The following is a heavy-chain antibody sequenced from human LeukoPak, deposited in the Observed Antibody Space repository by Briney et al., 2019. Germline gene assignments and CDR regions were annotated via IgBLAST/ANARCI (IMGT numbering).Heavy chain of an antibody. Sequence: QPGGSLRLSCAASGFTFSSYAMHWVRQAPGKGLEWVAVISYDGSNKYYADSVKGRFTISRDNSKNTLYLQMNSLRAEDTAVYYCARDYYYDSSGYPVTATYYYYGTDVWGQGTTVTVSS. CDR3: ARDYYYDSSGYPVTATYYYYGTDV. V-gene: IGHV3-30-3*01. CDR2: ISYDGSNK. CDR1: GFTFSSYA. J-gene: IGHJ6*02. D-gene: IGHD3-22*01.